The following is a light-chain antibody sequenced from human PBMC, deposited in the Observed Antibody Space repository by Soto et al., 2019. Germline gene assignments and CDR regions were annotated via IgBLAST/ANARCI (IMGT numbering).Light chain of an antibody. CDR3: QSYDNSLSGSWV. CDR2: EVS. V-gene: IGLV2-8*01. CDR1: SSDVGGYNY. Sequence: QSALTQPPSASGSPGQSVTISCTGTSSDVGGYNYVSWYQQHPGKAPKLMIYEVSKRPSGVPDRFSGSKSGNTASLTVSGPQAEDEADYYCQSYDNSLSGSWVFGGGTKVTVL. J-gene: IGLJ3*02.